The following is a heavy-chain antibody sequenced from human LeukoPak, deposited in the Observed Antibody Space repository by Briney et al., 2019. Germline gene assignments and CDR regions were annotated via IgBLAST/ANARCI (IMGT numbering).Heavy chain of an antibody. D-gene: IGHD3-22*01. V-gene: IGHV3-30*04. CDR2: ISYDGSNK. CDR1: GFTFSSYA. Sequence: GGSLRLSCAASGFTFSSYAMHWVRQAPGEGLEWAAFISYDGSNKYYADSVKGRFTISRDNSRNTLYLQMNSLRPEDTAVYYCARDVRGPTGYDSSGRDTFDSWGQGTLVTVSS. CDR3: ARDVRGPTGYDSSGRDTFDS. J-gene: IGHJ4*02.